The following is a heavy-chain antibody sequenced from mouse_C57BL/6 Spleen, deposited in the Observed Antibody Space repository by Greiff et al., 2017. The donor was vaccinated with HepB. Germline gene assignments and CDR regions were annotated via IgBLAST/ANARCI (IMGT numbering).Heavy chain of an antibody. CDR2: IYPGGGYT. J-gene: IGHJ2*01. Sequence: VKLQESGAELVRPGTSVKMSCKASGYTFTNYWIGWAKQRPGHGLEWIGDIYPGGGYTNYNEKFKGKATLTADKSSSTAYMQFSSLTSEDSAIYYCARRRGDERDFDYWGQGTTLTVSS. CDR3: ARRRGDERDFDY. V-gene: IGHV1-63*01. D-gene: IGHD2-13*01. CDR1: GYTFTNYW.